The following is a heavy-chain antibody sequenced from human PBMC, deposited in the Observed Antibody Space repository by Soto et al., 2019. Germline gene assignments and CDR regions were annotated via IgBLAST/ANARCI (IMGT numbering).Heavy chain of an antibody. J-gene: IGHJ4*02. V-gene: IGHV1-8*01. D-gene: IGHD4-17*01. CDR1: GYSFNSYD. CDR2: MNPNSGNT. CDR3: ARTLYGDNVDY. Sequence: ASVKVSCKASGYSFNSYDLSSVRQATGQGLEWMGWMNPNSGNTGYAQKFQGRVTMTRNTSISTAYMELSSLRSEDTAVYYCARTLYGDNVDYWGQGTLVTVSS.